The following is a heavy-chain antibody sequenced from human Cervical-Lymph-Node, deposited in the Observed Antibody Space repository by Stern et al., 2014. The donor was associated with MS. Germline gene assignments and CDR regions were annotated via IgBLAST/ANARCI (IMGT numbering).Heavy chain of an antibody. CDR2: IYPGNSDT. J-gene: IGHJ4*02. Sequence: EVQLGESGAEVKKPGESLKISCKGSGYNFTSHWIGWVRQMPGKGLEGMVIIYPGNSDTRSSPSFQGQATISADKPIATAYLQWSSLKASDTAIYYCAKTGDPDPEFDYWGQGTLITVSS. V-gene: IGHV5-51*01. CDR1: GYNFTSHW. CDR3: AKTGDPDPEFDY. D-gene: IGHD2-21*01.